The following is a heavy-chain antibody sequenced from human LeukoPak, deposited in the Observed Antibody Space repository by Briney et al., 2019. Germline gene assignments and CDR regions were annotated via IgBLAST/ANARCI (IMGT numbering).Heavy chain of an antibody. V-gene: IGHV3-23*01. CDR3: AKPYLMAVAGPNYFDY. CDR2: ISGSGGST. CDR1: GFTFSSYA. D-gene: IGHD6-19*01. J-gene: IGHJ4*02. Sequence: GGSLRLSCAASGFTFSSYAMSWVRPAPGKGLEWGSAISGSGGSTYYADSVKGRFTISRDNSKNTLYLQMNSLRAEDTAVYCCAKPYLMAVAGPNYFDYWGQGTLVTVSS.